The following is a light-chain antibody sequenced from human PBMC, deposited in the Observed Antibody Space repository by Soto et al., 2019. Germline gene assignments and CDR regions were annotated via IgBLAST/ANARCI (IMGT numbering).Light chain of an antibody. CDR2: GAS. V-gene: IGKV3-20*01. J-gene: IGKJ3*01. Sequence: EIVLTQSPGTLSLSAGERATLSSRASQSVASSALVWYQHKPGQAPRLLIFGASNRATGIPDRFSGSGSGTDFTLTITRLEPEDFAVYYCQYYGSSTGFAFGPGTRVDI. CDR1: QSVASSA. CDR3: QYYGSSTGFA.